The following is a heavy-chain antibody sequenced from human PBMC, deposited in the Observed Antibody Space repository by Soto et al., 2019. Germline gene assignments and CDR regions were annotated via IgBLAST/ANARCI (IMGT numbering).Heavy chain of an antibody. CDR2: IIPIFGTA. CDR1: GGTFSSYA. J-gene: IGHJ6*02. D-gene: IGHD3-10*01. CDR3: ARGPERSLLRWFGELFTSHYYGMDV. Sequence: ASVKVSCKASGGTFSSYAISWVRQAPGQGLEWMGGIIPIFGTANYAQKFQGRVTITADESTSTAYMELSSLRSEDTAVYYCARGPERSLLRWFGELFTSHYYGMDVWGQGTTVTVSS. V-gene: IGHV1-69*13.